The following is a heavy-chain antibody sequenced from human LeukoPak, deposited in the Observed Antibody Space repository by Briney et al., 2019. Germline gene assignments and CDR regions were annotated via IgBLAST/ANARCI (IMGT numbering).Heavy chain of an antibody. CDR2: MNPNSGNT. D-gene: IGHD1-1*01. CDR3: ARGRDWTDVGVDY. J-gene: IGHJ4*02. V-gene: IGHV1-8*01. Sequence: WMNPNSGNTGYAQKFQGRVTMTRNTSISIAYMELSSLRSEDTAVYYCARGRDWTDVGVDYWGQGTLVTVSS.